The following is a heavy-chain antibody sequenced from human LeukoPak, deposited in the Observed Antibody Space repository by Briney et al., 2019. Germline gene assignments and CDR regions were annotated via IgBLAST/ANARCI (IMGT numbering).Heavy chain of an antibody. CDR3: ARVDFWSGQIDYYYYYMDV. CDR1: GGSISSYY. J-gene: IGHJ6*03. CDR2: INYSGST. D-gene: IGHD3-3*01. V-gene: IGHV4-59*01. Sequence: PSETLSLTCTVSGGSISSYYWSWIRQPPGKGLEWIGYINYSGSTNYNPSLKSRVTISVDTSKNQFSLKLSSVTAADTAVYYCARVDFWSGQIDYYYYYMDVWGKGTTVTVSS.